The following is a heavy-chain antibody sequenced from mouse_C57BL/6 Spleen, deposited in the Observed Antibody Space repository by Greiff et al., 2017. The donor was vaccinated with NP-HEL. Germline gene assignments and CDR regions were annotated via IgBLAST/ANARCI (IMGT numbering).Heavy chain of an antibody. CDR1: GYTFTSYW. CDR3: ARWDDGYYADYFDY. V-gene: IGHV1-64*01. J-gene: IGHJ2*01. Sequence: QVQLQQSGAELVKPGASVKLSCKASGYTFTSYWMHWVKQRPGQGLEWIGMIHPNSGSTNYNEKFKSKATLTVDKSSSTAYMQLSSLTSEDSAVYYCARWDDGYYADYFDYWGQGTTLTVSS. CDR2: IHPNSGST. D-gene: IGHD2-3*01.